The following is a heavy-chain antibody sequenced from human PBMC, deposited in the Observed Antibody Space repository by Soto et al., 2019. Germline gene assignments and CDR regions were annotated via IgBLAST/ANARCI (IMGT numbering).Heavy chain of an antibody. J-gene: IGHJ4*02. Sequence: QVQLQESGPGLVKPSETLSLTCTVSGGSISSYYWSWIRQPPGKGLEWIGYIYYSGSTNYNPSLKSRVTISVDTSKNQFSLKLTSVTAADTAVYYCARDNGYCYGYNLDHWGQGTLVTVSS. CDR2: IYYSGST. V-gene: IGHV4-59*01. CDR1: GGSISSYY. D-gene: IGHD5-18*01. CDR3: ARDNGYCYGYNLDH.